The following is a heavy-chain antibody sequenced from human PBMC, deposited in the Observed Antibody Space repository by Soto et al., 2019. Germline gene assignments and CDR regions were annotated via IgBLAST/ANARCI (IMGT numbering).Heavy chain of an antibody. CDR1: GGSISSGDYC. Sequence: SETLSLTCTVSGGSISSGDYCWSWIRQPPGKGLEWIGYIYYSGSTYYNPSLKSRVTISVDTSKNQFSLKLSSVTAADTAVYYCARDRYYGSGSYLRPVHWFDPWGQGTLVTVSS. CDR2: IYYSGST. CDR3: ARDRYYGSGSYLRPVHWFDP. J-gene: IGHJ5*02. D-gene: IGHD3-10*01. V-gene: IGHV4-30-4*01.